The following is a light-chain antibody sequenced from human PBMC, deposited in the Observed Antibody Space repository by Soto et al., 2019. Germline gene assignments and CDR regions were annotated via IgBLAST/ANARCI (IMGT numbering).Light chain of an antibody. CDR1: HSISNF. Sequence: IQMTQSPSTLSASVGDRVTITCRASHSISNFLAWYQQKLGKIPKLLIYKASTLESGVPSRFSGSGSGTEFTITISSLQPDDFATYYCLQYNSYSQYTFGQGTKLEIK. V-gene: IGKV1-5*03. CDR3: LQYNSYSQYT. CDR2: KAS. J-gene: IGKJ2*01.